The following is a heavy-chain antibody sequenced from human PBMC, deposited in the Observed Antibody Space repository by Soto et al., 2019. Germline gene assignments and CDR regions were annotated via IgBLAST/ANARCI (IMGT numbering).Heavy chain of an antibody. V-gene: IGHV1-18*04. D-gene: IGHD1-7*01. CDR2: ISAYNGNT. J-gene: IGHJ4*02. Sequence: QVQLVQSGAEVKKPGASVQVSCKASGYTFTSYGITWVRQAPGKGLEWMGWISAYNGNTKYAKQIQGRLTMTTDTSTSTAYMELRSLRSDDTAVYYCARDLPGTMLSVMLFAYWGQGTPVTVSS. CDR1: GYTFTSYG. CDR3: ARDLPGTMLSVMLFAY.